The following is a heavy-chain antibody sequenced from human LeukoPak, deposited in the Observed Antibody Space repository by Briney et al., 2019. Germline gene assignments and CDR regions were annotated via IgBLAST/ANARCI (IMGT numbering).Heavy chain of an antibody. CDR1: GGSISSGGYY. D-gene: IGHD1-26*01. V-gene: IGHV4-30-2*01. Sequence: SETLSLTCTVSGGSISSGGYYWSWIRQPPGKGLEWIGYIYHSGSTYYNPSLKSRVTISVDRSKNQFSLKLSSVTAADTAVYYCARSQGLVGATKGALDIWGQGTMVTVSS. CDR3: ARSQGLVGATKGALDI. J-gene: IGHJ3*02. CDR2: IYHSGST.